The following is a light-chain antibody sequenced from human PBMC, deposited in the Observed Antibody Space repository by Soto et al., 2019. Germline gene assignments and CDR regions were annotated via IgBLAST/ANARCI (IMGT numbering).Light chain of an antibody. CDR3: QQYGSSLIT. J-gene: IGKJ5*01. Sequence: EIVLTQSPGTLSLSPVERATLSCSASQSVSSSYLAWYQQKPGQAPRLLIYVASSRATGIPDRFSGSGSGTDFTLTISRLEPEDFAAYYCQQYGSSLITFGQGTRLEI. CDR2: VAS. CDR1: QSVSSSY. V-gene: IGKV3-20*01.